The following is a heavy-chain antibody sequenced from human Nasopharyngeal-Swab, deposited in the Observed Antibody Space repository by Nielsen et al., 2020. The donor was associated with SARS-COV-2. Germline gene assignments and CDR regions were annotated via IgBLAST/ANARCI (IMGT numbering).Heavy chain of an antibody. Sequence: SETLSLTCTVSGGSISSGGYYWSWIRQHPGKGLEWIGYIYYSGSTYYNPSLKSRVTISVDTSKNQFSLKLSSVTAADTAVYYCTTVAGSYGRFDYWGQGTLVTVSS. V-gene: IGHV4-31*03. CDR2: IYYSGST. D-gene: IGHD1-26*01. CDR1: GGSISSGGYY. J-gene: IGHJ4*02. CDR3: TTVAGSYGRFDY.